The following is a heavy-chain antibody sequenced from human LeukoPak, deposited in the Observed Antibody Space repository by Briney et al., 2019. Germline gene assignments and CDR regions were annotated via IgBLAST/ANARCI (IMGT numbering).Heavy chain of an antibody. J-gene: IGHJ4*02. CDR1: GFAFSDYF. Sequence: GSLRLSCAASGFAFSDYFMTWIRQAPGQGPEWVSYLSGSGPTIYYAVSVKGRFTISRDNAKDSLYLQMSSLTAEDTGVYYCARATESLRAIDYWGQGTLVTVSS. CDR2: LSGSGPTI. CDR3: ARATESLRAIDY. D-gene: IGHD5-12*01. V-gene: IGHV3-11*04.